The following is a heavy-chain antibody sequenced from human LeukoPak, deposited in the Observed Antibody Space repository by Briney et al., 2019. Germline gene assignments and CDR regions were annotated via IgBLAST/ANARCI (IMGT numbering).Heavy chain of an antibody. Sequence: GGSLRLSCAASGFTFSNYWMHWVRQAPGKGLVWVSRINPDGSGTNYADSVKGRFTISRDNTKNTLYLQMNSLRVEDMALYYCAVGRGLVPPADLDWLDPWGQGTQVTVSS. CDR1: GFTFSNYW. V-gene: IGHV3-74*01. CDR2: INPDGSGT. CDR3: AVGRGLVPPADLDWLDP. D-gene: IGHD3-10*01. J-gene: IGHJ5*02.